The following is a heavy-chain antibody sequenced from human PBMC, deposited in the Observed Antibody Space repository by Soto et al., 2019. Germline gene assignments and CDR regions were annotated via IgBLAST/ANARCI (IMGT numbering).Heavy chain of an antibody. Sequence: SETLSLTCTVSGGSISSYYWSWIRQPPGKGLEWIGYIYYSGSTNYNPSLKSRVTISVDTSKNQFSLKLSSVTAADTAVYYCAREPNRATSGNYYYYYMDVWGKGTTVTVSS. CDR3: AREPNRATSGNYYYYYMDV. V-gene: IGHV4-59*01. D-gene: IGHD2-15*01. CDR2: IYYSGST. J-gene: IGHJ6*03. CDR1: GGSISSYY.